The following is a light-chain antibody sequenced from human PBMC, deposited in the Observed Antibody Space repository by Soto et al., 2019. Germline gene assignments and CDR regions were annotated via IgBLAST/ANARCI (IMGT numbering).Light chain of an antibody. CDR1: QSVISN. V-gene: IGKV3-15*01. CDR3: QQRSNWPLLT. J-gene: IGKJ4*01. CDR2: GAS. Sequence: EIVMTQSPATLSVSPGERATLSCRASQSVISNLVWYQQKPGQAPRLLIYGASTRATGIPARFSGSGSGTEFTLTISSLQSEDFAVYYCQQRSNWPLLTFGGGTKVEIK.